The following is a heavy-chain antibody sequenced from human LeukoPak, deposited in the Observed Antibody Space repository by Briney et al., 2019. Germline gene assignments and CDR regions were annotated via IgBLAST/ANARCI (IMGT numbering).Heavy chain of an antibody. CDR3: ASGDYVWGSYRSY. Sequence: SETLSLTCAVYGGSFSGYYWSWIRQPPGKGLEWIGEINHSGSTNYNPCLKSRVTISVDTSTNQSSLKLSSVTAADTAVYYCASGDYVWGSYRSYWGQGTLVTVSS. CDR1: GGSFSGYY. CDR2: INHSGST. D-gene: IGHD3-16*02. J-gene: IGHJ4*02. V-gene: IGHV4-34*01.